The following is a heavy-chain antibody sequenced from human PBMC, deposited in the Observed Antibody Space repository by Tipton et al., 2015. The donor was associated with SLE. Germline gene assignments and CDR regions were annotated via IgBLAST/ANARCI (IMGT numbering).Heavy chain of an antibody. CDR1: GGSFIGYY. CDR2: INHSGST. V-gene: IGHV4-34*01. CDR3: ASLVGDYESGASGMDV. D-gene: IGHD4-17*01. J-gene: IGHJ6*02. Sequence: TLSLTCAVYGGSFIGYYWSWIRQPPGKGLEWIGKINHSGSTNYNPSLKSRVTISIDTSKHQFSLKLSSVTAADTAVYYCASLVGDYESGASGMDVWGPGTTVTVSS.